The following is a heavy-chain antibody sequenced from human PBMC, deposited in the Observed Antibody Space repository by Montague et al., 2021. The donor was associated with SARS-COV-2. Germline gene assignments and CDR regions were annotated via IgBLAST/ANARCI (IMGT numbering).Heavy chain of an antibody. CDR2: FYSVGST. V-gene: IGHV4-59*02. J-gene: IGHJ3*02. CDR1: GASVGSSG. CDR3: ARETMTADAFDI. D-gene: IGHD1-14*01. Sequence: SETLSLTCTVSGASVGSSGWGWIRQSPGKGLEWIGYFYSVGSTDYNPSLKSRATISRDTSKNQFSLKVRSVTAADTAVHYCARETMTADAFDIWGQGTMVTVSS.